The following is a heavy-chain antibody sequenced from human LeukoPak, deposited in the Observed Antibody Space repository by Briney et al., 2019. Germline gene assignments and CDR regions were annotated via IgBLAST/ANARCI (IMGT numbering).Heavy chain of an antibody. Sequence: ASVTVSCTASGYTFTGYYMHWVRQAPGQGLEWMGRINPNSGGTNYAQKFQGRVTMTRDTSISTAYMELSRLRSDDTAVYYCARWLLWFGELSYYYYGMDVWGQGTTVTVSS. CDR1: GYTFTGYY. CDR2: INPNSGGT. CDR3: ARWLLWFGELSYYYYGMDV. D-gene: IGHD3-10*01. J-gene: IGHJ6*02. V-gene: IGHV1-2*06.